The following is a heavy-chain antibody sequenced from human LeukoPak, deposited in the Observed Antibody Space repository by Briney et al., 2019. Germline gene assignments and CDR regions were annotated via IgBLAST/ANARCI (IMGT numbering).Heavy chain of an antibody. Sequence: PGGSLRLSCAASGFTFDDYGMTWVRQAPGKGLEWVSGINWNGGSTGYADSVKGRFTISRDNAKNSLYLQMNSLRGEDTAVYYCARDNRGGYSYGSVDYWGQGTLVTVSS. CDR3: ARDNRGGYSYGSVDY. CDR1: GFTFDDYG. V-gene: IGHV3-20*04. D-gene: IGHD5-18*01. CDR2: INWNGGST. J-gene: IGHJ4*02.